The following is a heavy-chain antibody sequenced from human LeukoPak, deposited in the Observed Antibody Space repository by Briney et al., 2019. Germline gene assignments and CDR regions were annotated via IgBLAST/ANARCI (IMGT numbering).Heavy chain of an antibody. CDR3: AKAAINSFWSGYIY. J-gene: IGHJ4*02. CDR1: GFTFSSYA. Sequence: GGSLRLSCAASGFTFSSYAVSWVRQAPGKGLEWVSAISGSGGSTYYADSVKGRFTISRDNSKNTLYLQMNSLRAEDTAVYYCAKAAINSFWSGYIYWGQGTLVTVSS. D-gene: IGHD3-3*01. CDR2: ISGSGGST. V-gene: IGHV3-23*01.